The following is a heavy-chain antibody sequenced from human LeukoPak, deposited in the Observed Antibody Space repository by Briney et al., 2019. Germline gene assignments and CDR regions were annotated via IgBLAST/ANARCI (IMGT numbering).Heavy chain of an antibody. D-gene: IGHD6-19*01. CDR3: ARASSGWYNGLSY. Sequence: PSETLSLTCTVSGGSISSSSYYWGWIRQPPGKGLEWIGSIYYSGSTYYNPSLKSRVTISVDTSKNQFTLKLSSVTAADTAVYYCARASSGWYNGLSYWGQGTLVTVSS. V-gene: IGHV4-39*01. CDR1: GGSISSSSYY. CDR2: IYYSGST. J-gene: IGHJ4*02.